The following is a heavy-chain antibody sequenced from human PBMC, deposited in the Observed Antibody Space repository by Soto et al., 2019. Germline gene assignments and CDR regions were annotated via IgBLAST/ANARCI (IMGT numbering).Heavy chain of an antibody. V-gene: IGHV3-66*01. D-gene: IGHD2-2*01. CDR2: IDIGGNT. Sequence: EVQVVESGGGLVQPGGSLRLSCAASGFSVTNNYMNWVRQAPGKGLEWVSIIDIGGNTYYADSVKDRFTISRDSSRNTLYIHMDSLRAEDTAVYYCARGRGSTGYLGREHYFDYWGQGTLVTVSP. CDR1: GFSVTNNY. CDR3: ARGRGSTGYLGREHYFDY. J-gene: IGHJ4*02.